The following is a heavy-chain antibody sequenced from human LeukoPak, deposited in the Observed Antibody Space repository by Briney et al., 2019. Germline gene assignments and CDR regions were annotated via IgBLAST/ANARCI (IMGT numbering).Heavy chain of an antibody. CDR2: INHSGST. V-gene: IGHV4-34*01. J-gene: IGHJ4*02. Sequence: PSETLSLTCAVYGGSFSGYYWSWIRQPPGKGLEWIAEINHSGSTNYNPSLKSRVTISVDTSKNQFSLKLSSVTAADTAVYYCARGTRGYYDSSGYYYGYWGQGTLVTVSS. CDR3: ARGTRGYYDSSGYYYGY. D-gene: IGHD3-22*01. CDR1: GGSFSGYY.